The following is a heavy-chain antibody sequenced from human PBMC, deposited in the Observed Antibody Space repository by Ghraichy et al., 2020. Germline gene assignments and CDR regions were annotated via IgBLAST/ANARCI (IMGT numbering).Heavy chain of an antibody. CDR1: GFTFSSYA. J-gene: IGHJ4*02. D-gene: IGHD3-22*01. V-gene: IGHV3-23*01. CDR2: ISGSGGST. Sequence: GGSLRLSCAASGFTFSSYAMSWVRQAPGKGLEWVSAISGSGGSTYYADSVKGRFTISRDNSKNTLYLQRNSLRAEDTAVYYCAKKFYYYDSTYYFDYWGQGTLVTVSS. CDR3: AKKFYYYDSTYYFDY.